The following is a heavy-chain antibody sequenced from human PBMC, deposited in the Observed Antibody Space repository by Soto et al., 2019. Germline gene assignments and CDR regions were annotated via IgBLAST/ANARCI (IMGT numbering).Heavy chain of an antibody. CDR3: VKSGTARLLRHSWFDT. CDR1: GFTFNTYD. Sequence: EVQLVGSGGGLGKPGGSLRLSCAASGFTFNTYDMNWVRQAPGKGLEWVSAITASSAYIYYADSVRGRFTISRDNAKNSLFLEMNSLRAEDTAVYYCVKSGTARLLRHSWFDTWGQGTLVSVSS. D-gene: IGHD2-21*01. CDR2: ITASSAYI. J-gene: IGHJ5*02. V-gene: IGHV3-21*01.